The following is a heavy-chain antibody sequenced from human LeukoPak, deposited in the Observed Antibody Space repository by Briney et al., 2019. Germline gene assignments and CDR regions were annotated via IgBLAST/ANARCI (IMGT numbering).Heavy chain of an antibody. J-gene: IGHJ4*02. CDR3: ARDRGTWNDDGFDY. V-gene: IGHV4-4*07. CDR1: GGSISSYY. D-gene: IGHD1-1*01. Sequence: SETLSLTCTVCGGSISSYYWSWIRQPAGKGLEWIGRIYISGSTNYNPSLKSRVTMSVDTSKNQFSLKLSSVTAADTAVYHCARDRGTWNDDGFDYWGQGTLITVSS. CDR2: IYISGST.